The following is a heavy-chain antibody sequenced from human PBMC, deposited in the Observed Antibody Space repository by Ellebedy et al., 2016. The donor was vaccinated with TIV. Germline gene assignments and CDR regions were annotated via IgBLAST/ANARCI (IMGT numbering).Heavy chain of an antibody. Sequence: GESLKISCAAPGFTFSTYAMTWVRQAPGKGLEWVSVISGRDNSTYYADSVKGRFTISRDNSKGTVDLQMNTLRVEDTAVYFCAKDRTPGDGYWVFDFWGQGTLVTVST. V-gene: IGHV3-23*01. CDR3: AKDRTPGDGYWVFDF. J-gene: IGHJ4*02. D-gene: IGHD5-18*01. CDR2: ISGRDNST. CDR1: GFTFSTYA.